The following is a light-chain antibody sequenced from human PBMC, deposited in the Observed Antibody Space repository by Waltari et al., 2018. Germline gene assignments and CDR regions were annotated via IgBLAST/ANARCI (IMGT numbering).Light chain of an antibody. CDR1: SSNIGSNT. J-gene: IGLJ1*01. CDR2: NNN. CDR3: AAWDDSLNGLYV. Sequence: QSVLTQPPSASGTPGQRVTISCAGSSSNIGSNTVNWYQQLPGTAPKLLMYNNNQRPSGVPDRFSGSKSGTSASLAISWLQSEDEADYYCAAWDDSLNGLYVFGTGTKVTVL. V-gene: IGLV1-44*01.